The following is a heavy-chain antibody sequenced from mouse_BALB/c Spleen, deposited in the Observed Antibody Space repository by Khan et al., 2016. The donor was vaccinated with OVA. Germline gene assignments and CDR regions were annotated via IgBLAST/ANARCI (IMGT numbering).Heavy chain of an antibody. CDR1: GYTFTNYG. Sequence: QIQLVQSGPELKKPGETVKISCKASGYTFTNYGMNWVKQAPGKGLKWMGWINTYTGEPTYADDFKGRFVFSLETSASTAYLQISNLKNEDMTTYFCARISSCWYSDVWGAGTTVIVSS. D-gene: IGHD6-2*01. V-gene: IGHV9-1*02. CDR3: ARISSCWYSDV. J-gene: IGHJ1*01. CDR2: INTYTGEP.